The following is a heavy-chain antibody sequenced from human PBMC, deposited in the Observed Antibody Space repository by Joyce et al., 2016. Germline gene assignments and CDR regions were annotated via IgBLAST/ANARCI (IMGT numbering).Heavy chain of an antibody. Sequence: EVQVVESGGGLVQPGGSLRLSCSASGFTFSSYAMHWVRQAPGKGLEYVSAVGTDGNSTYDADSVKGRFTISRDNSKNTVNLQMSSLRLEDTAVYYCVREDGDYFDYWGQGTLVTVSS. D-gene: IGHD4-17*01. CDR2: VGTDGNST. J-gene: IGHJ4*02. CDR3: VREDGDYFDY. CDR1: GFTFSSYA. V-gene: IGHV3-64D*06.